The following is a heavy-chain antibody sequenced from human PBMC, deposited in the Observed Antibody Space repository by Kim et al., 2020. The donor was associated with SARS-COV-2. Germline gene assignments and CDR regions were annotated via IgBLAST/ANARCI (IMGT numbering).Heavy chain of an antibody. V-gene: IGHV3-7*01. CDR1: GFTFSSYW. D-gene: IGHD3-3*01. J-gene: IGHJ6*02. CDR2: IKQDGSEK. Sequence: GGSLRLSCAASGFTFSSYWMSWVRQAPGKGLEWVANIKQDGSEKYYVDSVKGRFTISRDNAKNSLYLQMNSLRAEDTAVYYCARDLPAVLRFLEWFVGGMDVWGQGTTVTVSS. CDR3: ARDLPAVLRFLEWFVGGMDV.